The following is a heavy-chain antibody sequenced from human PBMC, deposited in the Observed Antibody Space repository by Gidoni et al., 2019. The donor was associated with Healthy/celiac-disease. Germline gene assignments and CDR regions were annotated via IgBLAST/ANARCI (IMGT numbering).Heavy chain of an antibody. CDR1: GFTFSSYA. V-gene: IGHV3-30-3*01. CDR2: ISYDGSNK. J-gene: IGHJ5*02. Sequence: QVQLVESGGGVVQPGRSLRLSCAASGFTFSSYAMHWVRQAPGKGLEWVAVISYDGSNKYYADSVKGRFTISRDNSKNTLYLQMNSLRAEDTAVYYCARDAKVGSSSGNWFDPWGQGTLVTVSS. D-gene: IGHD6-6*01. CDR3: ARDAKVGSSSGNWFDP.